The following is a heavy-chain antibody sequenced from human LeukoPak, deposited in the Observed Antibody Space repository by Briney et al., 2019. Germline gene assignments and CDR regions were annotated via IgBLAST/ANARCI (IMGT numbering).Heavy chain of an antibody. J-gene: IGHJ4*02. V-gene: IGHV1-18*04. CDR3: ARDENGDYYFDY. CDR2: ISAYNGNT. CDR1: GYTFTSYG. D-gene: IGHD4-17*01. Sequence: GASVKVSCKASGYTFTSYGISWVRQAPGQGLEWMGWISAYNGNTNYAQKLQGRVTMTTDTSTSTAYMELSSLRSEDTAVYYCARDENGDYYFDYWGQGTLVTVSS.